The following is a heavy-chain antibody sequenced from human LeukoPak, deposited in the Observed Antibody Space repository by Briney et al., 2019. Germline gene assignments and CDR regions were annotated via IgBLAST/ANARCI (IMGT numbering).Heavy chain of an antibody. CDR3: ARGGSGYPADY. J-gene: IGHJ4*02. CDR2: IYYSGST. D-gene: IGHD3-22*01. CDR1: GGSISSSSYY. Sequence: PSETLSLTCTVSGGSISSSSYYWGWIRQPPGKGLEWIGSIYYSGSTYYNPSLKSRVTMSVDTSKNQFSLKLSSVTAADTAVYYCARGGSGYPADYWGQGTLVTVSS. V-gene: IGHV4-39*07.